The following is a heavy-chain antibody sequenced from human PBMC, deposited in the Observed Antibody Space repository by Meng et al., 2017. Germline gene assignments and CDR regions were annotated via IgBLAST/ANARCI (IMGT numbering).Heavy chain of an antibody. CDR1: GGTFSSYA. D-gene: IGHD5-24*01. V-gene: IGHV1-69*05. J-gene: IGHJ3*02. CDR3: ARAGEMATITDAFDI. Sequence: SVKVSCKASGGTFSSYAISWVRQAPGQGLEWMGGIIPIFGTANYAQKFQGRVMITTDESTSTAYMELSSLRSEDTAVYYCARAGEMATITDAFDIWGQGTMVTVSS. CDR2: IIPIFGTA.